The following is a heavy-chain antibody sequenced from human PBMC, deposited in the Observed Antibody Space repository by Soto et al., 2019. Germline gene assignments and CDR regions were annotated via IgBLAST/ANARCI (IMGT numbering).Heavy chain of an antibody. CDR3: AKPIRGYSAPPYP. V-gene: IGHV3-23*01. CDR1: GFTFSSFA. J-gene: IGHJ5*02. CDR2: ISDSGGST. D-gene: IGHD3-22*01. Sequence: GGSLRLSCAASGFTFSSFAMSWVRQAPGKGLEWVSVISDSGGSTYYADSVRGRFTISRDNSKSTLFLQMNSLRGDDPAIYYCAKPIRGYSAPPYPWAQGTQLPVSS.